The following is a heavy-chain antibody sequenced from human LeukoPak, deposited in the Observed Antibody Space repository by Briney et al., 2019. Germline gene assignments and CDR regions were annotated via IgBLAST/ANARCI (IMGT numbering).Heavy chain of an antibody. CDR3: ARSPDLWFGNMDV. CDR1: GFTFSSYA. V-gene: IGHV3-23*01. Sequence: GGSLRLSCAASGFTFSSYAMSWVRQAPGKGLEWVSAISGSSGNTYYADSVKGRFTISRDNAKNTLYLQMNSLRAEDTAVYYCARSPDLWFGNMDVWGKGTTVTVSS. D-gene: IGHD3-10*01. J-gene: IGHJ6*03. CDR2: ISGSSGNT.